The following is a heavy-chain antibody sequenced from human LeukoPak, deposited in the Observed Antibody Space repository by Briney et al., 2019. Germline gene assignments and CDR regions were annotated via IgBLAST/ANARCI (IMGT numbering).Heavy chain of an antibody. J-gene: IGHJ4*02. CDR2: INPNSGGT. D-gene: IGHD2-2*01. Sequence: ASVKVSCKASGYTFTGHYMHWVRQAPGQGLEWMGWINPNSGGTNYAQKFQGRVTMTRDTSISTAYMELSRLRSDDTAVYYCARDHCSSTSCYDYWGQGTLVTVSS. CDR3: ARDHCSSTSCYDY. CDR1: GYTFTGHY. V-gene: IGHV1-2*02.